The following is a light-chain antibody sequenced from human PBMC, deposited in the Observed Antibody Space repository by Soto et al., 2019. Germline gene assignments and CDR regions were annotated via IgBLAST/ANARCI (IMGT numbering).Light chain of an antibody. J-gene: IGLJ1*01. V-gene: IGLV2-14*03. Sequence: QSALTQPASVSGSPGQSITISCTGTSSDIGGYNFVSWYQHHPGKAPKLLIHDVSNRPSGVSSRFSGSKSGNTASLTISGLKAEYEADYYCNSYRTVSTYVFGTGTKLTVL. CDR1: SSDIGGYNF. CDR2: DVS. CDR3: NSYRTVSTYV.